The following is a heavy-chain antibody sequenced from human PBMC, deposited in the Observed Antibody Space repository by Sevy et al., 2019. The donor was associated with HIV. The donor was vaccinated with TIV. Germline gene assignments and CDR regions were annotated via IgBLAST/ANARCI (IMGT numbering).Heavy chain of an antibody. CDR2: ISGSGGST. CDR3: AKDYYDSSGYYPMDAFHI. Sequence: GGSLRLSCAASGFTFRTYAMNWVRQAPGKGLEWVSGISGSGGSTYYADSVKGRFTISRDNSKNTLYLQMNSLRAEDTAVYYCAKDYYDSSGYYPMDAFHIWGQGTMVTVSS. D-gene: IGHD3-22*01. V-gene: IGHV3-23*01. J-gene: IGHJ3*02. CDR1: GFTFRTYA.